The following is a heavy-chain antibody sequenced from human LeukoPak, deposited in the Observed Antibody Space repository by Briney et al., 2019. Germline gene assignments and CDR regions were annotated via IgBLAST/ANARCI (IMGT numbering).Heavy chain of an antibody. CDR1: GGTFSSYA. D-gene: IGHD3-10*01. CDR2: IIPIFGTA. Sequence: SVKVSCKASGGTFSSYALSWVRQAPGQGLEWMGRIIPIFGTANYAQKFQGRVTITADKSTSTAYMELSSLRSEDTAVYYCARLGEGDAFDIWGQGTMVTVSS. V-gene: IGHV1-69*06. J-gene: IGHJ3*02. CDR3: ARLGEGDAFDI.